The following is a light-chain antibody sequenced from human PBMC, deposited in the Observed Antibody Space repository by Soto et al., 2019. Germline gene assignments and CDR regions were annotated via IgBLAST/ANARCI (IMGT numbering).Light chain of an antibody. CDR3: QKYSSVPV. CDR2: AAS. J-gene: IGKJ3*01. V-gene: IGKV1-27*01. CDR1: QGIRNF. Sequence: DIQMTQSPTSLSASVGDRVTITCRASQGIRNFVAWYQQKPGKAPKLLIYAASTLQSGVPSRFSGSGSGTDFTLTINSLQPEDVATYSCQKYSSVPVFGXGTXXXX.